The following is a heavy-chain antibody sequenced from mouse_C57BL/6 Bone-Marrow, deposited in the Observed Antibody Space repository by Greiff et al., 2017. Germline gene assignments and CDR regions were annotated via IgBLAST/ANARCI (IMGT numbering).Heavy chain of an antibody. CDR1: GFNIKDDY. Sequence: VQLQQSGAELVRPGASVKLSCTASGFNIKDDYMHWVKKRPEQGLEWIGWIDPENGDTEYASKFQGKATITAETSSNTAYLQLSSLTSEDTAVYYCTTLLRFAYWGQGTLVTVSA. CDR2: IDPENGDT. J-gene: IGHJ3*01. V-gene: IGHV14-4*01. CDR3: TTLLRFAY. D-gene: IGHD1-1*01.